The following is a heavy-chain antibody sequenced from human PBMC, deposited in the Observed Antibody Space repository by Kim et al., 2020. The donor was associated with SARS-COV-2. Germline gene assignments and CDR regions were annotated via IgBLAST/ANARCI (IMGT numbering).Heavy chain of an antibody. CDR3: AKITIFGVVSYYFDY. CDR1: GFTFSSYA. D-gene: IGHD3-3*01. J-gene: IGHJ4*02. Sequence: GGSLRLSCAASGFTFSSYAMSWVRQAPGKGLEWVSAISGSGGSTYYADSVKGRFTISRDNSKNTLYLQMNSLRAEDTAVYYCAKITIFGVVSYYFDYWGQGTLVTVSS. CDR2: ISGSGGST. V-gene: IGHV3-23*01.